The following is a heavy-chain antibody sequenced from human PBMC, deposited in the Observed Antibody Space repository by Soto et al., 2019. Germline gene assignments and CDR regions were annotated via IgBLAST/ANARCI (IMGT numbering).Heavy chain of an antibody. Sequence: GGSLRLSCAASGFTVSSNFMSWVRQAPGKGLEWVSVIYSGGDTYYVDSVKGRFTISRDNSKNTLYLQMNTLRAEDTAMYYCSRSTMIGLLSHWGQGTLVTVSS. CDR1: GFTVSSNF. CDR3: SRSTMIGLLSH. J-gene: IGHJ4*02. D-gene: IGHD3-22*01. V-gene: IGHV3-66*01. CDR2: IYSGGDT.